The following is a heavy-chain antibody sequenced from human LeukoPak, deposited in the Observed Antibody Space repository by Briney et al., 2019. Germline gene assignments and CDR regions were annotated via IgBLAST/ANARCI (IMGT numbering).Heavy chain of an antibody. CDR2: IRSRAYGGTT. Sequence: PGGSLRLSCSASGFSFSSYEMNWVRQAPGKGLEWVGFIRSRAYGGTTDYAASVKGRFTISRDDSKSIAYLHMNSLKTEDTAVYYCTRVLDYDYVWGSYRYPPAYWGQGTLVTVSS. CDR1: GFSFSSYE. CDR3: TRVLDYDYVWGSYRYPPAY. V-gene: IGHV3-49*04. D-gene: IGHD3-16*02. J-gene: IGHJ4*02.